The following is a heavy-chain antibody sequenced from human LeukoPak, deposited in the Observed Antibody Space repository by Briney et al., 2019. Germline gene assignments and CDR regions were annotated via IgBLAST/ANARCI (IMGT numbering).Heavy chain of an antibody. CDR3: ARAGSGGYDSSGYYYYYYYMDV. CDR2: IYYSGST. J-gene: IGHJ6*03. D-gene: IGHD3-22*01. Sequence: PSETLSLTCTVSGGSISSSSYYWGWIRQPPGKGLEWIGSIYYSGSTYYNPSLKSRVTISVDTSKNQFSLKLSSVTAADTAVYYCARAGSGGYDSSGYYYYYYYMDVWGKGTTVTTSS. CDR1: GGSISSSSYY. V-gene: IGHV4-39*01.